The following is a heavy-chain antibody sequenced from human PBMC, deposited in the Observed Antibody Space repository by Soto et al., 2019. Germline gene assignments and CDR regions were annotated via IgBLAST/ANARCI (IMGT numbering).Heavy chain of an antibody. D-gene: IGHD3-10*01. CDR3: ARHCFGPLHGLVDV. J-gene: IGHJ6*02. CDR2: IMYSGYS. V-gene: IGHV4-59*08. Sequence: QVQLQESGPGLVKPSETLSLTCTVSGDSLTNYYCSWFRQPPGKGLEWIGYIMYSGYSAYNLSLKRRVTMSMDTSKTQFSLMLESVTATYTAVYYCARHCFGPLHGLVDVWGQGTTVIVSS. CDR1: GDSLTNYY.